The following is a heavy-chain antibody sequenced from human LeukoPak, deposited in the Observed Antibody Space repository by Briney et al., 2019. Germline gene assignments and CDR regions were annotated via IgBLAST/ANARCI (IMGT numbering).Heavy chain of an antibody. D-gene: IGHD2-2*01. V-gene: IGHV3-15*01. CDR1: RFTFSNAW. CDR2: IKSKTDGGTT. CDR3: TTGYCSRTSCYYFDY. Sequence: GGSLRLSCAASRFTFSNAWMSWVRQAPGKGLEGVGRIKSKTDGGTTDYAAPVKGRFTISRDDSKNTLYLQMNSLKTEDTAVYYCTTGYCSRTSCYYFDYWGQGTLVTVSS. J-gene: IGHJ4*02.